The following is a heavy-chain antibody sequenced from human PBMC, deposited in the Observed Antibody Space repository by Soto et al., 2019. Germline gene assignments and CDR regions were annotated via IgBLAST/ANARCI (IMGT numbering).Heavy chain of an antibody. D-gene: IGHD4-17*01. V-gene: IGHV3-33*01. CDR3: AREGSDYGDHIVDY. J-gene: IGHJ4*02. CDR2: IWYDGSNT. Sequence: QVQLVESGGGVVQPGRSLRLSCAASGFTFSSYGMHWVRQAPGKGQEWVAVIWYDGSNTYYADSVKGRFTISRDNSKNSLCLQMNSLRAEDTAVYYCAREGSDYGDHIVDYWGQGTLVTVSS. CDR1: GFTFSSYG.